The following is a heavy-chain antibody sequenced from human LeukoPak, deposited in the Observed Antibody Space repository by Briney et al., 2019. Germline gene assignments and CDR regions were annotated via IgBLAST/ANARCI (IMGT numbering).Heavy chain of an antibody. J-gene: IGHJ4*02. CDR1: GGTFSSYA. V-gene: IGHV1-69*05. D-gene: IGHD3-10*01. CDR2: IIPIFGTA. Sequence: GSSVKVSCKASGGTFSSYAISWVRQAPGQGLEWMGGIIPIFGTANYAQKFQGRVTITTDESTSTAYMELSSLRSEDTAVYYCARDLEYTTSGERLDDWGQGTLVTVSS. CDR3: ARDLEYTTSGERLDD.